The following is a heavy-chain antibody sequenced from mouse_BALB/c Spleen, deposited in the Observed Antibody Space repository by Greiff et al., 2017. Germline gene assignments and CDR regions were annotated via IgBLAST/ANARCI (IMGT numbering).Heavy chain of an antibody. CDR1: GYSITSGYY. J-gene: IGHJ1*01. V-gene: IGHV3-6*02. CDR3: AREGATVVARYWYFDV. Sequence: EVQLQESGPGLVKPSQSLSLTCSVTGYSITSGYYWNWIRQFPGNKLEWMGYISYDGSNNYNPSLKNRISITRDTSKNQFFLKLNSVTTEDTATYYCAREGATVVARYWYFDVWGAGTTVTVSS. CDR2: ISYDGSN. D-gene: IGHD1-1*01.